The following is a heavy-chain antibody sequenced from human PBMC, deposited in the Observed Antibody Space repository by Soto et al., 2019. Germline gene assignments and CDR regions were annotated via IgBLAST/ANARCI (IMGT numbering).Heavy chain of an antibody. V-gene: IGHV1-69*01. CDR1: GGTFSSYS. D-gene: IGHD2-8*01. J-gene: IGHJ4*02. CDR3: ARDGVRHSGGIDY. Sequence: QVQLVQSGAEVKKPGSSVKVSCNASGGTFSSYSINWVRQAPGQGLEWMGEIIPIFGTANYAQKFQVRVTITADESTSKAYMELSSLRSEYAAVYYCARDGVRHSGGIDYLGEGTLVTVSS. CDR2: IIPIFGTA.